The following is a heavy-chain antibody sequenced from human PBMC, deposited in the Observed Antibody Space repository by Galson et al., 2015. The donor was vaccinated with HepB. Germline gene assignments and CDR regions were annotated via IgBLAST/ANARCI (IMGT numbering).Heavy chain of an antibody. J-gene: IGHJ2*01. D-gene: IGHD3-9*01. V-gene: IGHV1-18*01. CDR1: GYTFTSYG. Sequence: SVKVSCKASGYTFTSYGISWVRQAPGQGLEWMGWISAYNGNTNYAQKLQGRVTMTTDTSTSTAYMELRSLRSDDTAVYYCARVDDILTGYSSYWYFDLWGRGTLVTVSS. CDR2: ISAYNGNT. CDR3: ARVDDILTGYSSYWYFDL.